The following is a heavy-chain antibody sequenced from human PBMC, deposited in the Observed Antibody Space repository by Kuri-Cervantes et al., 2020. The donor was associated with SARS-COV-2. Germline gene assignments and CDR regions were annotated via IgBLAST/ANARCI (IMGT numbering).Heavy chain of an antibody. D-gene: IGHD3-3*01. CDR2: INSDGSST. CDR3: ARDRYDFWSGLGYYYYGMDV. Sequence: GGSLRLSCAASGFTFSSYWMHWVRQAPGKGLVWVPRINSDGSSTSYADSVKGRFTISRDNAKNTLYLQMNSLRAEDTAVYYCARDRYDFWSGLGYYYYGMDVWGQGTTVTVSS. J-gene: IGHJ6*02. V-gene: IGHV3-74*01. CDR1: GFTFSSYW.